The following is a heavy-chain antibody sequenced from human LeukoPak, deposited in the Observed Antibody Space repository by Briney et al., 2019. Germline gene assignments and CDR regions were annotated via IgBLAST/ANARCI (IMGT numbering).Heavy chain of an antibody. J-gene: IGHJ4*02. CDR2: IYYSGNT. V-gene: IGHV4-61*08. Sequence: SETLSLTCTVSGGSISSGGYYWSWIRQPPGKGLEWIGYIYYSGNTNYNPSLKSRVTISVDTSKNQFSLKLSSVTAADTAVYYCARAASSRNGYNFDYWGQGTLLTVSS. D-gene: IGHD5-24*01. CDR3: ARAASSRNGYNFDY. CDR1: GGSISSGGYY.